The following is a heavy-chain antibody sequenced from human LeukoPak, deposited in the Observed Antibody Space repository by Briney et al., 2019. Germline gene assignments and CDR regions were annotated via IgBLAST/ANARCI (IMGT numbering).Heavy chain of an antibody. V-gene: IGHV1-2*02. CDR1: GYTFTGYY. CDR3: ARAAIGYSYDPDFDY. Sequence: ASVKVSCKASGYTFTGYYMHWVRQAPGQGLEWMGWINSNSGGTNYAQKFQGRVTMTRDTSTSTAYMELRSLRSDDTAVYYCARAAIGYSYDPDFDYWGQGTLVTVSS. D-gene: IGHD5-18*01. J-gene: IGHJ4*02. CDR2: INSNSGGT.